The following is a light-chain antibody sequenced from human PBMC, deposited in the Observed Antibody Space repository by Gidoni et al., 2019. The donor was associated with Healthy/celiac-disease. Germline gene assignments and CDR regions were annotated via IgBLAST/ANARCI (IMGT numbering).Light chain of an antibody. Sequence: LPVTPGEPASISCRSSQSLLHSNGYNYLDWYLQKPGQSPQLLIYLGSNRASGVPDRFSGSGSGTDFTLKISRVEAEDVGVYYCMQALQTPFTFGPGTKVDIK. CDR3: MQALQTPFT. CDR1: QSLLHSNGYNY. J-gene: IGKJ3*01. CDR2: LGS. V-gene: IGKV2-28*01.